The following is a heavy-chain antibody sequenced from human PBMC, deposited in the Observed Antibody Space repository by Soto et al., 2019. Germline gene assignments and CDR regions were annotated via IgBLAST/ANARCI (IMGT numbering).Heavy chain of an antibody. CDR3: ARVAKFFSSTPGFDY. Sequence: QVQLVQSGAEVKKPGASLKVSCKASGYTFTSYGISWVRQATGQGLEWMGWISAYNGNTNYAQKLRGRVTMTTDTSTSRAYMELRSLRSDDTAVYYCARVAKFFSSTPGFDYWGQGTLVTVSS. CDR2: ISAYNGNT. J-gene: IGHJ4*02. D-gene: IGHD2-2*01. V-gene: IGHV1-18*01. CDR1: GYTFTSYG.